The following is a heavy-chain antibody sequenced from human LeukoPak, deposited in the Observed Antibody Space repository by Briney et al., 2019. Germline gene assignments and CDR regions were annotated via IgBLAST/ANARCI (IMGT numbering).Heavy chain of an antibody. V-gene: IGHV3-23*01. J-gene: IGHJ3*02. Sequence: GGSLRLSCAASGFTFRSYTMSWVRQAPGKGLEWVSVISGSGGNTYYADPVKGRFTISRDNAKNSLYLQMNSLRAEDTAVYYCARVRMSGWTLGYAFDIWGQGTMVTVSS. CDR1: GFTFRSYT. D-gene: IGHD6-19*01. CDR3: ARVRMSGWTLGYAFDI. CDR2: ISGSGGNT.